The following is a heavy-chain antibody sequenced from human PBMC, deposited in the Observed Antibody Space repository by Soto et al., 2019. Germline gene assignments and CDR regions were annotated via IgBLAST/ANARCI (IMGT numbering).Heavy chain of an antibody. CDR2: IIPIFGTA. J-gene: IGHJ2*01. V-gene: IGHV1-69*01. CDR3: AGVQESVAGPPQGYWYFDL. CDR1: GGTFSSYA. D-gene: IGHD1-1*01. Sequence: QVRLVQSGAEVKKPGSSVKVSCKASGGTFSSYAISWVRQAPGQGLEWMGGIIPIFGTANYAQKFQGRVTITADESTSTAYMELSSLRSEDTAVYYCAGVQESVAGPPQGYWYFDLWGRGTLVTVSS.